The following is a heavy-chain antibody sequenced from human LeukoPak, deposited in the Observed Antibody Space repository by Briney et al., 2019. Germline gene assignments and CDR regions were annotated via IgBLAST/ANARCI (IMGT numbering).Heavy chain of an antibody. Sequence: ASVKVSCKASGYTFTSYYMHWVRQAPGQGLEWMGWINPNSGGTNYAQKFQGRVTITADKSTSTAYMELSSLRSEDTAVYYCARDPPTAWGQGTLVTVSS. CDR1: GYTFTSYY. J-gene: IGHJ5*02. V-gene: IGHV1-2*02. CDR2: INPNSGGT. CDR3: ARDPPTA.